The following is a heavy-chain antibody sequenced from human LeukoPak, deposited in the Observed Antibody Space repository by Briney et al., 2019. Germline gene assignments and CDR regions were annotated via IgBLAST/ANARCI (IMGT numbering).Heavy chain of an antibody. CDR1: GGSISTYY. CDR3: SADYSDPDTLDY. D-gene: IGHD4/OR15-4a*01. V-gene: IGHV4-59*01. J-gene: IGHJ4*02. Sequence: SETLSLTCTVSGGSISTYYCSWIRQPPGKGLEWIGYISYSGNTNYNPSLKSRVSLSVDTSKTQFSLRLSSVTAADTAVYYCSADYSDPDTLDYWGQGTHVTVSS. CDR2: ISYSGNT.